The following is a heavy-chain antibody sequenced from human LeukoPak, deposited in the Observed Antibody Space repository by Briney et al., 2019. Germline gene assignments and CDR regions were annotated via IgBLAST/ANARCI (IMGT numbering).Heavy chain of an antibody. Sequence: SETLSLTCTVSGGSISSYYWSWLRQPPGKGLEWIGYIYYSGSTNYNPSLKSRVTISVDTSKNQFSLKLSSVTAADTAVYYCARAYDRSPYYFDYWGQGTLVTVSS. D-gene: IGHD3-22*01. CDR1: GGSISSYY. CDR3: ARAYDRSPYYFDY. J-gene: IGHJ4*02. V-gene: IGHV4-59*01. CDR2: IYYSGST.